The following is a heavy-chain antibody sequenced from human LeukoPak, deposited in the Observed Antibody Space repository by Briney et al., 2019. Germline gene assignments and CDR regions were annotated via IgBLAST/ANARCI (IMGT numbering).Heavy chain of an antibody. D-gene: IGHD3-16*02. CDR1: GASISSYY. J-gene: IGHJ4*02. CDR2: LYNTRNT. CDR3: ARGGRYDYVWGSYRYLDY. Sequence: PSETLSLTCTVSGASISSYYWSWIRQPPGKGLERIGYLYNTRNTYYNPSLKSRVTISVDTSKNQFSLKVSSVTAADTAVYYCARGGRYDYVWGSYRYLDYWGQGTLVTVSS. V-gene: IGHV4-59*01.